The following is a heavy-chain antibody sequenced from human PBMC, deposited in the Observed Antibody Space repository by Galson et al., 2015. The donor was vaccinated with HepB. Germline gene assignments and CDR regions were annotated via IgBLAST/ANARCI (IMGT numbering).Heavy chain of an antibody. V-gene: IGHV4-4*07. CDR3: ARSSTGARGWFDP. Sequence: ETLSLTCTVSGGSISSYYWSWIRQPAGKGLEWIGRIFTSGYTNYNPSLTSRVTLSLDTSKNQFSLNLSSVTAADTAVYYCARSSTGARGWFDPWGQGTLVAVSS. D-gene: IGHD7-27*01. J-gene: IGHJ5*02. CDR1: GGSISSYY. CDR2: IFTSGYT.